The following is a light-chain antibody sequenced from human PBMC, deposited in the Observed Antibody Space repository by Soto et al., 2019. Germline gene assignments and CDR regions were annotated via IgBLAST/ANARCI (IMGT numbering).Light chain of an antibody. CDR1: SGHSTYA. J-gene: IGLJ2*01. V-gene: IGLV4-69*02. CDR3: QTWGTGHVI. CDR2: LTSDGSH. Sequence: QPVLTQPPSASASLGASVKLTCTLSSGHSTYAIAWHQQQPEKGPRYLMKLTSDGSHSKGDGIPDRFSGSSSGAERYLTISSLQSEDEADYYCQTWGTGHVIFGGGTKLTVL.